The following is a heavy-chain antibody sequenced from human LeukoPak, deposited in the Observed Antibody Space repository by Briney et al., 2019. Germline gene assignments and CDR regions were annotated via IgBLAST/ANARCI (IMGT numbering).Heavy chain of an antibody. CDR1: GYTFTGYY. V-gene: IGHV1-2*02. J-gene: IGHJ5*02. D-gene: IGHD2-21*02. Sequence: ASVKVSCTASGYTFTGYYMHWVRQAPGQGLEWMGWINPNSGGTNYAQKFQGRVTMTRDTSISTAYMELSRLRSDDTAVYYCARGYCGGDCLPWDNWFDPWGQGTLVTVSS. CDR3: ARGYCGGDCLPWDNWFDP. CDR2: INPNSGGT.